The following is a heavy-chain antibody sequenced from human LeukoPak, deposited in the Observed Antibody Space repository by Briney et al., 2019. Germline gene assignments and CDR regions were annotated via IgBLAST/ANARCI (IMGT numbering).Heavy chain of an antibody. CDR2: INHSGSA. V-gene: IGHV4-34*01. D-gene: IGHD4-17*01. CDR1: GGSFSGYY. Sequence: SETLSLTCAVSGGSFSGYYWTWIRQPPGKGLEWIGEINHSGSANYNPSLKSRVTISLDTSKNQFSLNLSSVTAADMAVYYCARGQGTVTTHWGQGTLVTVSS. J-gene: IGHJ4*02. CDR3: ARGQGTVTTH.